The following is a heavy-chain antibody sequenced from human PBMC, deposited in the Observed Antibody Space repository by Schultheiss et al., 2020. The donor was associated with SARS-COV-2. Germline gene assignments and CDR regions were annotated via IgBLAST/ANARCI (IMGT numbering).Heavy chain of an antibody. CDR2: ISSSSSYT. V-gene: IGHV3-11*06. CDR3: ARLTTVIPNFPPYNWFDP. D-gene: IGHD4-17*01. J-gene: IGHJ5*02. CDR1: GFTFSDYY. Sequence: GESLKISCAASGFTFSDYYMSWIRQAPGKGLEWVSYISSSSSYTNYADSVKGRFTISRDNAKNSLYLQMNSLRAEDTAVYYCARLTTVIPNFPPYNWFDPWGQGTLVTVSS.